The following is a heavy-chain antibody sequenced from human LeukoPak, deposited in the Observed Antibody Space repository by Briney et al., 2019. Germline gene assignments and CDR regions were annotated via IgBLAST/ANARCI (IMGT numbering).Heavy chain of an antibody. V-gene: IGHV1-69*05. CDR2: INPIFGTA. CDR3: ARGITGTDDAFDI. D-gene: IGHD1-20*01. J-gene: IGHJ3*02. CDR1: GGTFSSYA. Sequence: ASVKVSCKASGGTFSSYAISWVRQAPGQGLEWMGGINPIFGTANYAQKFQGRVTITTDESTSTAYMELSSLRSEDTAVYYCARGITGTDDAFDIWGQGTMVTVSS.